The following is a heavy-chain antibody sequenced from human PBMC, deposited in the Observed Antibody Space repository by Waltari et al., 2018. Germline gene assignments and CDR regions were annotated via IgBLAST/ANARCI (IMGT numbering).Heavy chain of an antibody. CDR3: ARFGAHDFWSGYYTYYYGMDV. CDR2: IYYSGST. J-gene: IGHJ6*02. Sequence: QVQLQESGPGLVKPSETLSLTCTVSGGSISSYYWSWIRQPPGKGLEWIGYIYYSGSTNYNPCLKSRVTISVDTSKNQFSLKLSSVTAADTAVYYCARFGAHDFWSGYYTYYYGMDVWGQGTTVTVSS. D-gene: IGHD3-3*01. CDR1: GGSISSYY. V-gene: IGHV4-59*01.